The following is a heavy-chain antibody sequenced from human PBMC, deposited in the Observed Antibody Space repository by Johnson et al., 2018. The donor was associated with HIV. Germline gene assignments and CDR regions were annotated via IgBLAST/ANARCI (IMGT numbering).Heavy chain of an antibody. CDR2: ISWNSGSI. Sequence: EVQLVESGGGLVQPGRSLRLSCAASGFTFDDYAMHWVRQAPGKGLVWVSGISWNSGSIVYADSVKGRFTISRDNAKNSLYLQMNSLRAEDTALYYCAKVLLPQDAFDIWGQGTMVTVSS. CDR1: GFTFDDYA. V-gene: IGHV3-9*01. CDR3: AKVLLPQDAFDI. D-gene: IGHD2/OR15-2a*01. J-gene: IGHJ3*02.